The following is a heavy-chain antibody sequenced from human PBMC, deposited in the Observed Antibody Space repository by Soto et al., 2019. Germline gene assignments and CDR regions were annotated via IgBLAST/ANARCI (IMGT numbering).Heavy chain of an antibody. CDR2: IYYSGST. Sequence: PSDPLSLTCADCGRSFSGYYLNWIRQYPGKVLEWIGCIYYSGSTYYSPSLKSRVTISVDTSKNQFSLKLSSVTAADTAVYYCARHTDIVSSTVYNWGQG. V-gene: IGHV4-31*11. CDR1: GRSFSGYY. CDR3: ARHTDIVSSTVYN. J-gene: IGHJ4*02. D-gene: IGHD5-12*01.